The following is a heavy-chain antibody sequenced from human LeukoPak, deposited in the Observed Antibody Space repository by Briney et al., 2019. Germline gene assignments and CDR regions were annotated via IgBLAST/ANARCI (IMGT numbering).Heavy chain of an antibody. V-gene: IGHV4-39*01. CDR1: GGSISSSSYY. Sequence: SETLSLTCTVSGGSISSSSYYWGWIRQPPGKGLEWIGSIYYSGSTYYNSSLKSRVTISVDTSKKQFFLNLRSVTAADTAVYYCARLLSAGWFDPWGQGTLVTVSS. J-gene: IGHJ5*02. CDR3: ARLLSAGWFDP. CDR2: IYYSGST. D-gene: IGHD3-10*01.